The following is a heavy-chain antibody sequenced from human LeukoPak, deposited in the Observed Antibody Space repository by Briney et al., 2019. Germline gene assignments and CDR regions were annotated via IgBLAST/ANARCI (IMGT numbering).Heavy chain of an antibody. CDR3: TTGNWGPC. Sequence: GGSLRLSCAASGFTFSDAWMNWVRQAPGKGLEWVGRIKRKTDAGTTDYAAPVKGRFTISRDDSKNTLYLQMNSLKTEDTAVYYCTTGNWGPCWGQGTLVTVSS. V-gene: IGHV3-15*07. CDR2: IKRKTDAGTT. D-gene: IGHD7-27*01. J-gene: IGHJ4*02. CDR1: GFTFSDAW.